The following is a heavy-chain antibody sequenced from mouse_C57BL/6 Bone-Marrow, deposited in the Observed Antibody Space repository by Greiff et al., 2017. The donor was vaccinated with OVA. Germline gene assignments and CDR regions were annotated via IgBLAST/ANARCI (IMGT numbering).Heavy chain of an antibody. V-gene: IGHV14-4*01. CDR3: TTYYYSWYIDV. CDR2: IEPENGDT. D-gene: IGHD1-1*01. Sequence: VQLQQSGAELVRPGASVKLSCTASGFNIKDDYMHWVQQRPEQGLEWIGWIEPENGDTEYASKFQGKATITADTSSNTAYLHLSSLTSEDTAVYYCTTYYYSWYIDVWGTGTTVTVTS. CDR1: GFNIKDDY. J-gene: IGHJ1*03.